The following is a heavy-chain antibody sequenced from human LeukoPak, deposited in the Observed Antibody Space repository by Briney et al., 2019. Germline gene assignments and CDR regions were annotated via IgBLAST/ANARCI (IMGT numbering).Heavy chain of an antibody. J-gene: IGHJ6*03. CDR1: GGTFSSYA. CDR2: IIPIFGTA. D-gene: IGHD4-17*01. V-gene: IGHV1-69*01. CDR3: ARLNGNYGARHYYYYMDV. Sequence: WASVKVSCKASGGTFSSYAISWVRQAPGQGLEWMGGIIPIFGTANYAQKFQGRVTITADESTSTAYMELSSLGSEDTAVYYCARLNGNYGARHYYYYMDVWGKGTTVTVSS.